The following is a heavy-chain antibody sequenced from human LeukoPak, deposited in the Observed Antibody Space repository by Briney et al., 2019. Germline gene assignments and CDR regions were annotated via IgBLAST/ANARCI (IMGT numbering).Heavy chain of an antibody. Sequence: GGSLRLSCAVSRFAFSTYAMTWVRQAPGQGLEYVSTISSNGADTYYADSVKGRFTISRDNSKNTLYLQMTSLRVDDTAVYYCADYRKPQGLDYWGQGTLVTVSS. D-gene: IGHD1-14*01. CDR3: ADYRKPQGLDY. J-gene: IGHJ4*02. CDR2: ISSNGADT. CDR1: RFAFSTYA. V-gene: IGHV3-23*01.